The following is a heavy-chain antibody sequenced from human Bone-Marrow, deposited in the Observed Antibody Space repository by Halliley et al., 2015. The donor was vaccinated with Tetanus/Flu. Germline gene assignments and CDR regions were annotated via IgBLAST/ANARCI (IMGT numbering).Heavy chain of an antibody. Sequence: GRGRGWIGEIYHSGSPNYNPPLKSRVTISVAQPKTPFSLNRNSVTAADTAVYYCARKSSSGMDVWGHGTTVTVSS. CDR3: ARKSSSGMDV. V-gene: IGHV4-4*02. D-gene: IGHD6-6*01. J-gene: IGHJ6*02. CDR2: IYHSGSP.